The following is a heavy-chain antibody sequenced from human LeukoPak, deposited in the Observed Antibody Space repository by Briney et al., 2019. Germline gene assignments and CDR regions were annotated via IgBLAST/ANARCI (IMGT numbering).Heavy chain of an antibody. D-gene: IGHD6-19*01. V-gene: IGHV1-69*04. J-gene: IGHJ4*02. CDR1: GGTFSSYA. CDR2: IIPILGIA. CDR3: ARDVLGIAVAGPGDY. Sequence: GSSVKVSCKASGGTFSSYAISWVRQAPGQGLEWMGRIIPILGIANYAQKFQGRVTITADKSTSTAYMELSSLRSEDTAVYYCARDVLGIAVAGPGDYWGQGTLVTVSS.